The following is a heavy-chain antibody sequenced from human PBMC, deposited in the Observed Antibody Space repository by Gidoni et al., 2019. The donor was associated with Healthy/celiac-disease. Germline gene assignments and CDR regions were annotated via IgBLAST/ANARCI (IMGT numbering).Heavy chain of an antibody. D-gene: IGHD2-2*01. Sequence: QVQLVQSGAEVKKPGASVKVSCKASGYTFTGYYMHWVRQAPGQGLEWMGWINPKSGGTNYAQKFQGRVTMNSDTSISTAYMELSRLRSDETAVYYCASGHGTSSHSPQWYFDLWGRGTLVTVSS. V-gene: IGHV1-2*02. CDR1: GYTFTGYY. CDR3: ASGHGTSSHSPQWYFDL. J-gene: IGHJ2*01. CDR2: INPKSGGT.